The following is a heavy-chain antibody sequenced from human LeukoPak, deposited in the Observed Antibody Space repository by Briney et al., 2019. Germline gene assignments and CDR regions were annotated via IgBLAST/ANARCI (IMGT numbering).Heavy chain of an antibody. CDR3: ARGSPPYYGSGSYFLRRYYFDY. J-gene: IGHJ4*02. CDR1: GGSFSGYY. CDR2: INHSGST. D-gene: IGHD3-10*01. Sequence: PSETLSLTCAVYGGSFSGYYWSWIRQPPGKGLEWIGEINHSGSTNYNPSLKGRVTISVDTSKNQFSLKLSSVTAADTAVYYCARGSPPYYGSGSYFLRRYYFDYWGQGTLVTVSS. V-gene: IGHV4-34*01.